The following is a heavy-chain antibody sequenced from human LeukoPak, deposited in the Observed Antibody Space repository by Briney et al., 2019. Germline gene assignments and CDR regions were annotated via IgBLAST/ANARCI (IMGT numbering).Heavy chain of an antibody. Sequence: PGGSLRLSCVVSGFTFSESWMSWVRQAPGKGLEWVSAISGSGGSTYYADSVKGRFTISRDNSKNTLYLQMNSLRAEDTAVYYCAKVTTRYDFWSGPRDDNWFDPWGQGTLVTASS. J-gene: IGHJ5*02. CDR3: AKVTTRYDFWSGPRDDNWFDP. V-gene: IGHV3-23*01. CDR2: ISGSGGST. CDR1: GFTFSESW. D-gene: IGHD3-3*01.